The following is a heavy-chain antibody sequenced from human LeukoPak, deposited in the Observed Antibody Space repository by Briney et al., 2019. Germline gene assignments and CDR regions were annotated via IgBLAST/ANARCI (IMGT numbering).Heavy chain of an antibody. CDR1: GGSISSYY. D-gene: IGHD3-10*01. CDR3: AREGGYYGSGSYDFDY. J-gene: IGHJ4*02. CDR2: IYYSGST. V-gene: IGHV4-59*12. Sequence: SETLSLTCTVSGGSISSYYWSWIRQPPGKGLEWIGYIYYSGSTNYNPSLKSRVTISVDTSKNQFSLKLSSVTAADTAVYYCAREGGYYGSGSYDFDYWGQGTLVTVSS.